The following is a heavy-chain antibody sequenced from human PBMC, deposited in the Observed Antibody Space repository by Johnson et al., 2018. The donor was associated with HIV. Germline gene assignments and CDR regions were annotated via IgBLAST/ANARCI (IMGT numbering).Heavy chain of an antibody. V-gene: IGHV3-30*03. D-gene: IGHD3-10*01. J-gene: IGHJ3*02. CDR2: ISYDGGTT. CDR3: AGLAVRRSAGAFDI. CDR1: GFIFDDFG. Sequence: QVQLVESGGGLVQPGGSLRLSCAASGFIFDDFGMNWVRQAPGKGLECVAAISYDGGTTYYSDSVKGRFTISRDNSKNTLYLQLNSLRAEDTALYYCAGLAVRRSAGAFDIWGQGTLVTVSS.